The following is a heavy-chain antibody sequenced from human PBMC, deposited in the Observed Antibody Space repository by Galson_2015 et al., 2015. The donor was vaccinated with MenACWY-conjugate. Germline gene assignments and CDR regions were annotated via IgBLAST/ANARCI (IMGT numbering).Heavy chain of an antibody. CDR2: IHRSETT. J-gene: IGHJ6*03. Sequence: WIRQPPGKGLEWIASIHRSETTHYNPSLKSRVTISVDTSKNQFSLNLSSVTAADTALYYCARGIKLYGYHYYMVVWGKGTTVSVS. V-gene: IGHV4-39*07. D-gene: IGHD3-3*01. CDR3: ARGIKLYGYHYYMVV.